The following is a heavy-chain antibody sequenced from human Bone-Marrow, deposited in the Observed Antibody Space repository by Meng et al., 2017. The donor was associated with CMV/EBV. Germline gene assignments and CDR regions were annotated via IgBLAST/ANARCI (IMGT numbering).Heavy chain of an antibody. V-gene: IGHV3-30*04. CDR1: TFSSCA. D-gene: IGHD2-2*01. CDR3: AGEGIVVVPAAIRGAFDI. J-gene: IGHJ3*02. CDR2: ISYDGSSK. Sequence: TFSSCAMHWVRQAAGKGLEWVAVISYDGSSKYYAGSMKGRFTITRDNSKNTLYLQMNSLRAEDTAVYYCAGEGIVVVPAAIRGAFDIWGQGTMVTVSS.